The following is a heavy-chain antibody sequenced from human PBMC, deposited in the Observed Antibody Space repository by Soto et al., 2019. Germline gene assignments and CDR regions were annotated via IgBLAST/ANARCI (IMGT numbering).Heavy chain of an antibody. Sequence: QVQLVQSGAEVKKPGASVKVSCKASGYSFSDYDINWVRQATGQGPEWMGWMNPNSGNTGYAQKFQDRVTMTRNTSINTAYMELSSLGSEDTAVYYCARDNRYNWNDEGWFDPWGQGTLVTVSS. CDR3: ARDNRYNWNDEGWFDP. V-gene: IGHV1-8*01. D-gene: IGHD1-20*01. J-gene: IGHJ5*02. CDR1: GYSFSDYD. CDR2: MNPNSGNT.